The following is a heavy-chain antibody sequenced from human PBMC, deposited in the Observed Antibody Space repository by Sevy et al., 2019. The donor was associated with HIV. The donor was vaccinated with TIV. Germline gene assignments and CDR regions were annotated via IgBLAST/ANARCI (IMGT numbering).Heavy chain of an antibody. Sequence: GGSLRLSCAASGFTFSSYSMNWVRQAPGKGLEWVSSISSSSSYTYYADSVKGRFTISRDNAKNSLYLQMNSLRAEDTAVYYCARDGGVTMVRGVIITGRPFDYWGQGTLVTVSS. D-gene: IGHD3-10*01. J-gene: IGHJ4*02. CDR2: ISSSSSYT. V-gene: IGHV3-21*01. CDR1: GFTFSSYS. CDR3: ARDGGVTMVRGVIITGRPFDY.